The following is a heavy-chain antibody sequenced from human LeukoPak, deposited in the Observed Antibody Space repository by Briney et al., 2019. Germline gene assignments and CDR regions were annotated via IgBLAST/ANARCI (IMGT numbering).Heavy chain of an antibody. J-gene: IGHJ4*02. Sequence: ASVKVSCKASGYTFTSYDINWVRQATGQGLEWMGWMNPNSGNTGYAQKFQGRVTITRNTSISTAYMELSSLRSEDTAVYYCARDPRYSGSDLDYWGQGTLVTVSS. V-gene: IGHV1-8*03. CDR2: MNPNSGNT. CDR1: GYTFTSYD. CDR3: ARDPRYSGSDLDY. D-gene: IGHD1-26*01.